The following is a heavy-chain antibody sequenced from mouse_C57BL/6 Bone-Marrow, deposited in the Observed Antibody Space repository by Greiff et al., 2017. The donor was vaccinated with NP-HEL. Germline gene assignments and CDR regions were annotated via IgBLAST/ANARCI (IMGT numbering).Heavy chain of an antibody. Sequence: EVQGVESGGGLLQPGGSLKLSCAASGFTFSDYYMYWVRQTPEKRLEWVAYISNGGGSTYYPDTVKGRFTISRDNAKNTLYLQMSRLKSEDTAMYYCARPHYYGRGYAMDYWGQGTSVTVSS. V-gene: IGHV5-12*01. CDR3: ARPHYYGRGYAMDY. CDR2: ISNGGGST. CDR1: GFTFSDYY. D-gene: IGHD1-2*01. J-gene: IGHJ4*01.